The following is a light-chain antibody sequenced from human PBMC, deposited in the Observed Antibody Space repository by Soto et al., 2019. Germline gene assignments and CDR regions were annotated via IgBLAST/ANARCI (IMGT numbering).Light chain of an antibody. V-gene: IGKV1-6*01. CDR1: QGIGTE. CDR2: GTF. Sequence: AIQMTQSPSSLSVSVGDRVTITCRASQGIGTELGWYQQKPGKAPRLLIYGTFSLQSGVPSRFSGSGSGTDFTLTISSLQPDDFASYDCLQDSKYPRTFGQGTKVEVK. J-gene: IGKJ1*01. CDR3: LQDSKYPRT.